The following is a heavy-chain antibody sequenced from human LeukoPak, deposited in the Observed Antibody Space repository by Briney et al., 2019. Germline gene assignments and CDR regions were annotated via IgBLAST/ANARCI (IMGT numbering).Heavy chain of an antibody. D-gene: IGHD5-12*01. Sequence: GGSLRLSCAASGFSFSFYEMHWVRQAPGKGLEWISDISSSGTTTYYADSVKGRFTISRDNAKNSLYLQMNSLRAEDTAVYYCTTLTVASHFDCWGQGSVDTVCS. CDR3: TTLTVASHFDC. CDR1: GFSFSFYE. CDR2: ISSSGTTT. V-gene: IGHV3-48*03. J-gene: IGHJ4*02.